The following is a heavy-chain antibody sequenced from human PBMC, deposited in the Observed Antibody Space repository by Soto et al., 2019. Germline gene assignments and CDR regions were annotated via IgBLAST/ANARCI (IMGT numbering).Heavy chain of an antibody. CDR1: GFTFSNYW. J-gene: IGHJ4*02. D-gene: IGHD3-3*01. V-gene: IGHV3-74*01. CDR2: LNIDGSTR. Sequence: GGSLRLSCSASGFTFSNYWMHWVRQGPGKGLVWVARLNIDGSTRNYADSVKGRFTISRDNAQNTLFLQMNSLSAEDTAVYYCAIGGHYDGGSYRPVGFDYWGQGTQVTVSS. CDR3: AIGGHYDGGSYRPVGFDY.